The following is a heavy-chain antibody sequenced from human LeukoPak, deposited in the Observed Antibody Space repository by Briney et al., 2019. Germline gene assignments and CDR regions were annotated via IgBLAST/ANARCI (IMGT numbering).Heavy chain of an antibody. CDR2: ISGSGGTA. CDR1: GSTFSSYA. J-gene: IGHJ4*02. D-gene: IGHD1-14*01. CDR3: AKDPLFCNPIYYFDY. V-gene: IGHV3-23*01. Sequence: SCKASGSTFSSYAMRWVRQAPGKGLEWVSAISGSGGTAYSADSVKGRFTISRDNSKNTLYLPMNSLRAEDTAVYYCAKDPLFCNPIYYFDYWGQGTLVTVSS.